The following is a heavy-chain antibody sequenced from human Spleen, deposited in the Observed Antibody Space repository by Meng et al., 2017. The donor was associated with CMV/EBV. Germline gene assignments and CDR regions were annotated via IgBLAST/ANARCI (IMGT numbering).Heavy chain of an antibody. D-gene: IGHD6-19*01. CDR2: INPNSAGP. V-gene: IGHV1-2*02. Sequence: ASVKVSCKASGYTFTGYYMDWVRQAPGQGLEWIAWINPNSAGPKYAQKFQGRVTMTRDTSISTAYMELSRLRSDDTAVYYCARDLGVAGLHSKGWFDPWGQGTLVTVSS. CDR1: GYTFTGYY. J-gene: IGHJ5*02. CDR3: ARDLGVAGLHSKGWFDP.